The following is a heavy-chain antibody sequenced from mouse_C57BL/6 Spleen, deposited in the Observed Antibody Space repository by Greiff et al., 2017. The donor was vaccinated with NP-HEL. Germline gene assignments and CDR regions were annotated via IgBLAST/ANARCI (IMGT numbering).Heavy chain of an antibody. J-gene: IGHJ1*03. Sequence: EVMLVESGGGLVQPGGSLKLSCAASGFTFSDYGMAWVRQAPRKGPEWVAFISNLAYSIYYADTVTGRFTISRENAKNTLYLEMSSLRSEDTAMYYCARQSGNSYFDVWGTGTTVTVSS. V-gene: IGHV5-15*04. D-gene: IGHD1-3*01. CDR2: ISNLAYSI. CDR1: GFTFSDYG. CDR3: ARQSGNSYFDV.